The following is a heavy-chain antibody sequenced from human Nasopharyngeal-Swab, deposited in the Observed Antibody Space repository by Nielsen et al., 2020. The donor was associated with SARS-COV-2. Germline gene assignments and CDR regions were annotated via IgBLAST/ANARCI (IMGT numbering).Heavy chain of an antibody. D-gene: IGHD1-26*01. Sequence: GESLKISCAASGFTFSTYWMHWVRQAPGGGLIWVSHINSEGSETRYADSVKGRFTISRDNSKNTLYLQMNSLRAEDTAVYYCAKEPSSGSYPSWGQGTLVTVSS. CDR1: GFTFSTYW. J-gene: IGHJ4*02. CDR3: AKEPSSGSYPS. V-gene: IGHV3-74*01. CDR2: INSEGSET.